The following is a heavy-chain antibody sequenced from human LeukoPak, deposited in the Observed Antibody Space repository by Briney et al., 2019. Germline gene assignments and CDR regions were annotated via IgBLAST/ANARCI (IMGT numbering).Heavy chain of an antibody. J-gene: IGHJ4*02. Sequence: GASVKVSCKASGYTFTGYYMHWVRQAPGQGLEWMGRINPNSGGTNYAQKFQGRVTMTRDTPISTAYMDLSSLRSDDTAVYYCARSTGHYFDYWGQGILVTVSS. D-gene: IGHD2-8*02. V-gene: IGHV1-2*06. CDR3: ARSTGHYFDY. CDR1: GYTFTGYY. CDR2: INPNSGGT.